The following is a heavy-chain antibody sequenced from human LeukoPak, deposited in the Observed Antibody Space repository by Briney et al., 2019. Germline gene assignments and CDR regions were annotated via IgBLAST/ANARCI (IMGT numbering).Heavy chain of an antibody. J-gene: IGHJ4*02. D-gene: IGHD6-13*01. CDR2: IYYSGST. Sequence: SETLSLTCTVSGGSISSYYWSWIRQPPGKGLEWIGYIYYSGSTNYNPSLKSRVTISVDTSKNQFSLKLSSVTAADTAVYCCARSAAGGWTYYFDYWGQGTLVTVSS. CDR3: ARSAAGGWTYYFDY. CDR1: GGSISSYY. V-gene: IGHV4-59*01.